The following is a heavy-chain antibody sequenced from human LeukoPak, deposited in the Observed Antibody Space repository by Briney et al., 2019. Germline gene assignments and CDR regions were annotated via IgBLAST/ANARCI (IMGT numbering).Heavy chain of an antibody. V-gene: IGHV4-38-2*02. Sequence: SETLSLTCTVSGYSISSGYYWSWIRQPPGKGLEWIGNIYYSGSAYYNPSLKSRVTMSVDTSKNQFSLKLSSVTAADTAVYYCARKPIVNSAWYYFDYWGQGTLVTVSS. CDR3: ARKPIVNSAWYYFDY. J-gene: IGHJ4*02. D-gene: IGHD3-22*01. CDR2: IYYSGSA. CDR1: GYSISSGYY.